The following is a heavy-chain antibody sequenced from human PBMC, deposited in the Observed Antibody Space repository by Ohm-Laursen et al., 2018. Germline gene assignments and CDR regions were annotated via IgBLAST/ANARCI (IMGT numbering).Heavy chain of an antibody. J-gene: IGHJ6*02. CDR1: GYTFTSYG. D-gene: IGHD2-2*01. CDR2: ISAYNGNT. Sequence: SVTVSCKASGYTFTSYGISWVRQAPGQGLEWMGWISAYNGNTNYAQKLQGRVTMTTDTSTSTAYMELRSLRSDDTAVYYCARDDVVVVPAAPYYYGMDVWGQGTTVTVS. CDR3: ARDDVVVVPAAPYYYGMDV. V-gene: IGHV1-18*01.